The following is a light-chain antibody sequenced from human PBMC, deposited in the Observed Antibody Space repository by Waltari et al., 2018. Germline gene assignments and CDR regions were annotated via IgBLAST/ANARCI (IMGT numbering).Light chain of an antibody. CDR3: QQYYSSPWA. J-gene: IGKJ1*01. Sequence: DIVMTQSPDSLAVSLGERATINCKSSQNVLYSSNNRNYLAWYQQRPGQPPKLLIYWASTRESGVPDRFSGSGSGTDFTLTISSLQAEDVEVYYCQQYYSSPWAFGQGTKVEI. CDR1: QNVLYSSNNRNY. CDR2: WAS. V-gene: IGKV4-1*01.